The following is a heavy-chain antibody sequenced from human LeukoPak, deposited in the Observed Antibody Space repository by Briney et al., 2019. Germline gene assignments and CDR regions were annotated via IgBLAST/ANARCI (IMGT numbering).Heavy chain of an antibody. CDR3: ANHPITMVRGVAYYYGMDV. J-gene: IGHJ6*02. CDR1: GFTFSSYA. D-gene: IGHD3-10*01. Sequence: PGGSLRLSCAASGFTFSSYAMSWVRQAPGKGLEWVSAISGSGGSTYYADSVKGRFTISRDNSKNTLYLQMNSLRAEDTAVYYCANHPITMVRGVAYYYGMDVWGQGTTVTVSS. CDR2: ISGSGGST. V-gene: IGHV3-23*01.